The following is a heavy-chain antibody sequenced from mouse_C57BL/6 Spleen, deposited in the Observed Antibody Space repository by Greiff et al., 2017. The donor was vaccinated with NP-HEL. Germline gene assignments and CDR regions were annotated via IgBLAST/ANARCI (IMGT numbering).Heavy chain of an antibody. CDR1: GYTFTSYW. V-gene: IGHV1-53*01. CDR2: INPSNGGT. CDR3: ARGGFYYGSSYGYFDV. J-gene: IGHJ1*03. D-gene: IGHD1-1*01. Sequence: QVQLKQPGTELVKPGASVKLSCKASGYTFTSYWMHWVKQRPGQGLEWIGNINPSNGGTNYNEKFKSKATLTVDKSSSTAYMQLSSLTSEDSAVYYCARGGFYYGSSYGYFDVWGTGTTVTVSS.